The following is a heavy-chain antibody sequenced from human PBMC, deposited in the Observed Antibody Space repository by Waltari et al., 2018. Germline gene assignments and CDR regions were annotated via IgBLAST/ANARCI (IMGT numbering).Heavy chain of an antibody. J-gene: IGHJ4*02. CDR1: GFTFSEHY. CDR3: ARVGYCSGGTCAGLDC. D-gene: IGHD2-15*01. CDR2: IRNKAHSYTT. V-gene: IGHV3-72*01. Sequence: EVQLVESGGDLVQSGGSLRLSCAASGFTFSEHYMDWFRQAPGKGLKWVGRIRNKAHSYTTEYAASVKGRFTISRDDSKKSLYLQMNSLKTEDTAVYYCARVGYCSGGTCAGLDCWGQGILVTVSS.